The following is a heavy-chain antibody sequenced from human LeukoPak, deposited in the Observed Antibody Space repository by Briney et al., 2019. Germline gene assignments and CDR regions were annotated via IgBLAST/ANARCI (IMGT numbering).Heavy chain of an antibody. Sequence: SVKVSCKASGGTFSSYAISWVRQAPGHGLEWMGRIIPIFGTANYAQKFQGRVTITTDESTSTAYMELSSLRSEDTAVYYCARDRIVGATVPFDYWGQGTLVTVSS. CDR3: ARDRIVGATVPFDY. D-gene: IGHD1-26*01. J-gene: IGHJ4*02. CDR2: IIPIFGTA. CDR1: GGTFSSYA. V-gene: IGHV1-69*05.